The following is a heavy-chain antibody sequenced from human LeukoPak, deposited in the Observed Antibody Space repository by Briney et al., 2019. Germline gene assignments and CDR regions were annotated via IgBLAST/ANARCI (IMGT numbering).Heavy chain of an antibody. CDR1: GGSISSSSYY. V-gene: IGHV4-39*01. Sequence: SETLSLTCTVSGGSISSSSYYWGWIRHPPGKGLEWIGSIYYSGSTYYNPSLKSRVTISVDTSKNQFSLKLSSVTAADTAVYYCARLGLYDSSGYYYPWGQGTLVTVSS. CDR3: ARLGLYDSSGYYYP. J-gene: IGHJ5*02. D-gene: IGHD3-22*01. CDR2: IYYSGST.